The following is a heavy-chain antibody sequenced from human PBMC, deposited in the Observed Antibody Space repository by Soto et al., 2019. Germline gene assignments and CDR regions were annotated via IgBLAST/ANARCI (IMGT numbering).Heavy chain of an antibody. CDR3: ARAVGVVIMDYYGMDV. D-gene: IGHD3-3*01. CDR1: VCSISWGDNY. J-gene: IGHJ6*02. V-gene: IGHV4-30-4*01. Sequence: PSETLSLTSTVSVCSISWGDNYWSWSRQPPGKGLEWIGYIYYSGSTYYNPSLKSRVTISVDTSKNQFSLKLSSVTAADTAVYYCARAVGVVIMDYYGMDVWGQGTTVT. CDR2: IYYSGST.